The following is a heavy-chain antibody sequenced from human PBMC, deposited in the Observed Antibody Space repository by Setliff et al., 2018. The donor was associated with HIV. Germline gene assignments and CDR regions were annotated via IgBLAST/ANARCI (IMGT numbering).Heavy chain of an antibody. J-gene: IGHJ4*02. CDR1: GFTFSSYE. D-gene: IGHD5-12*01. Sequence: GGSLRLSCAASGFTFSSYEMNWVRQAPGKGLEWVSYITSGGDTIFYTDSVKGRFTISRDNAKDSLYLQMNSLRAEDMAVYYCARDGGRWLQLDYWGQGTLVTVSS. CDR2: ITSGGDTI. CDR3: ARDGGRWLQLDY. V-gene: IGHV3-48*03.